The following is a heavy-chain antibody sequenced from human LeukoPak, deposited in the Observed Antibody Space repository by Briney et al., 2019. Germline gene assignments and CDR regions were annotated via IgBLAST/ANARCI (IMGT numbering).Heavy chain of an antibody. CDR3: ARDCGGGSCYGPYDAFDI. Sequence: QPGGSLRLSCAAPGFTFSSYEMNWVRQAPGKGLEWVSYISSSGSTIYYADSVKGRFTISRDNAKNSLYLQMNSLRAEDTAVYYCARDCGGGSCYGPYDAFDIWGQGTMVTVSS. J-gene: IGHJ3*02. D-gene: IGHD2-15*01. V-gene: IGHV3-48*03. CDR1: GFTFSSYE. CDR2: ISSSGSTI.